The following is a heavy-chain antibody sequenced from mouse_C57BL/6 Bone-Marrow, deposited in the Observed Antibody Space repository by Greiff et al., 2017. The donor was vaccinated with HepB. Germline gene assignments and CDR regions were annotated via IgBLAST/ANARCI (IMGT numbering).Heavy chain of an antibody. J-gene: IGHJ1*03. Sequence: QVQLQQPGTELVKPGASVKLSCKASGYTFTSYWMHWVKQRPGQGLEWIGNINPSNGGTNYNEKFKSKATLTVDKSSSTAYMQLSSLTSEDSAVYYCARPPLTTVVAEWYFDVWGTGTTVTVSS. CDR1: GYTFTSYW. CDR2: INPSNGGT. V-gene: IGHV1-53*01. CDR3: ARPPLTTVVAEWYFDV. D-gene: IGHD1-1*01.